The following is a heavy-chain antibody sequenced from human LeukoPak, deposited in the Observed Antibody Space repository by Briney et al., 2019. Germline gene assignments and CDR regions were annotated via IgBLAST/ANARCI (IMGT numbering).Heavy chain of an antibody. CDR1: GASVSSHY. V-gene: IGHV4-59*02. Sequence: SETLSLTCAVSGASVSSHYWTWIRQSPGRGLEWIGHIYHSGTTKYNPSLKSRVSISVDTPKSQFSLRLTSVTAAGTAVYYCARKNDFEIWGQGTLVTVSS. J-gene: IGHJ3*02. CDR2: IYHSGTT. CDR3: ARKNDFEI. D-gene: IGHD2/OR15-2a*01.